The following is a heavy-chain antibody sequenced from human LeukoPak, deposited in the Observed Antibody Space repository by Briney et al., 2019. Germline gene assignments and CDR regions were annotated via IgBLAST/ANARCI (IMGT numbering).Heavy chain of an antibody. Sequence: SETLSLTCTVSGYSISSGYYWGWIRQPPGKGLEWIGSIYHSGSTYYNPSLKSRVTISVDTSKNQFSLKLSSVTAADTAVYYCASGVWGSYRYTGEYYFDYWGQGTLVTVSS. CDR2: IYHSGST. D-gene: IGHD3-16*02. J-gene: IGHJ4*02. V-gene: IGHV4-38-2*02. CDR3: ASGVWGSYRYTGEYYFDY. CDR1: GYSISSGYY.